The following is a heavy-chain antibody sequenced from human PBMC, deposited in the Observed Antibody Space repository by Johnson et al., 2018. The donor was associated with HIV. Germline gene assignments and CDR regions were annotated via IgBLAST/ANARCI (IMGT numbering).Heavy chain of an antibody. D-gene: IGHD3-16*01. J-gene: IGHJ3*02. Sequence: VQLVESGGGLVQPGRSLRLSCAASGFTFDDYAMHWVRQAPGKGLEWVSGISWNSGSTYYADSVKGRFTISRDNSKNTLYLQMNSLRAEDTAVYYCARGGGNDAFDIWGQGTMVTVSS. CDR2: ISWNSGST. V-gene: IGHV3-9*01. CDR3: ARGGGNDAFDI. CDR1: GFTFDDYA.